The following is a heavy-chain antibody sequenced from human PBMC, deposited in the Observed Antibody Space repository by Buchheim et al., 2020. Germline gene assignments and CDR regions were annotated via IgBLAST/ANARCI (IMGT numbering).Heavy chain of an antibody. J-gene: IGHJ4*02. CDR1: GGTFSSYA. D-gene: IGHD3-22*01. V-gene: IGHV1-69*04. CDR2: IIPILGIA. CDR3: AISNGYYYDSSGYPFDY. Sequence: QVQLVQSGAEVKKPGSSVKVSCKASGGTFSSYAIRWVRQAPGQGLEWMGRIIPILGIANYAQKFQGRVTITAEKSTSTAYMELSSLRSEDTAVYYWAISNGYYYDSSGYPFDYWGQGTLVTVSS.